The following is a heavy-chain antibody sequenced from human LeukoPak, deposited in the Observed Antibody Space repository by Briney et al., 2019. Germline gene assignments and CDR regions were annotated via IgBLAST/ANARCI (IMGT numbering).Heavy chain of an antibody. D-gene: IGHD3-9*01. V-gene: IGHV3-30*18. Sequence: GRSLRLSCAASGFTFSSYGVHWVRQAPGKGLEWVAVISYDGSNKYYADSVEGRFTISRDNSKNTLYLQMNSLRAEDTAVYYCAKAYDILTGQFDYWGQGTLVTVSS. CDR3: AKAYDILTGQFDY. CDR1: GFTFSSYG. CDR2: ISYDGSNK. J-gene: IGHJ4*02.